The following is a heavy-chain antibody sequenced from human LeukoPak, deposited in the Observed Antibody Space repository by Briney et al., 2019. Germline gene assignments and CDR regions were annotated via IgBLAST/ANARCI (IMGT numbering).Heavy chain of an antibody. V-gene: IGHV3-23*01. CDR1: GFTFSSYA. Sequence: GGSLKLSCAASGFTFSSYAMSWVRQAPGKGLEWVSAISGSGGSTYYADSVKGRFTISRDNSKNTLYLQMNSLRAEDTAVYYCAKDRQWVGNFDYWGQGTLVTVSS. J-gene: IGHJ4*02. CDR3: AKDRQWVGNFDY. CDR2: ISGSGGST. D-gene: IGHD6-19*01.